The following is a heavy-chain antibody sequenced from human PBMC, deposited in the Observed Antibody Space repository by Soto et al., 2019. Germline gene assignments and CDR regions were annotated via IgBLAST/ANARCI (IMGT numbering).Heavy chain of an antibody. CDR2: ISHDGSNQ. V-gene: IGHV3-30*03. Sequence: GGSLRLSCAASGFTFSTYGMHWVRQAPATGLEWVAFISHDGSNQYYADSMKGRFTISRDNSKNTLYLQMNSLRPDDTAAYYCATDANEYLWEYYFDFWGQGTLVTVSS. D-gene: IGHD3-16*01. J-gene: IGHJ4*02. CDR1: GFTFSTYG. CDR3: ATDANEYLWEYYFDF.